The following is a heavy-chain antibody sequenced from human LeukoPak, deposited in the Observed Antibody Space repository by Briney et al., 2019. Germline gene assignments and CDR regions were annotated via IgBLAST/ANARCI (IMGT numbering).Heavy chain of an antibody. CDR1: GFTFSGSA. Sequence: GGSLRLSCAASGFTFSGSAMHLVRQASGKGLEWVGRIRSKANSYATAYAASVKGRFTISRDDSKNTAYLQMNSLKTEDTAVYYCTRPTTTVTRATDFDLWGRGTLVTVSS. J-gene: IGHJ2*01. D-gene: IGHD4-17*01. V-gene: IGHV3-73*01. CDR2: IRSKANSYAT. CDR3: TRPTTTVTRATDFDL.